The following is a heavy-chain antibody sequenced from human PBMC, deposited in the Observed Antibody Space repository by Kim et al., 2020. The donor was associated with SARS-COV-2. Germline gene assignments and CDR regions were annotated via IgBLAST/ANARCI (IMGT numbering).Heavy chain of an antibody. CDR1: GFTFSSYS. CDR2: ISSSSSYI. J-gene: IGHJ6*02. CDR3: ARDTYYYDSSGYYYYYYYYGMDV. D-gene: IGHD3-22*01. Sequence: GGSLRLSCAASGFTFSSYSMNWVRQAPGKGLEWVSSISSSSSYIYYADSVKGRFTISRDNAKNSLYLQMNSLRAEDTAVYYCARDTYYYDSSGYYYYYYYYGMDVWGPGTTVTVSS. V-gene: IGHV3-21*01.